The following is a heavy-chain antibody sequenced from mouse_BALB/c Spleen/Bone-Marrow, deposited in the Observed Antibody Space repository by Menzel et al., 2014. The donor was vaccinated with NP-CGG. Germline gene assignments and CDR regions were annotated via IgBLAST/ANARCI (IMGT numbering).Heavy chain of an antibody. Sequence: VQLQQSGAELGRPGASVKLSCKASGYSFTSYWMNWVKQRPGHGLEWIGMIHPSDTETWLNQRFKDKATLTVDKSSSTGYMHLNSRTSEDSAVYYCARLEGNYGSAFAYWGQGTLVTVSA. D-gene: IGHD1-1*01. CDR1: GYSFTSYW. J-gene: IGHJ3*01. CDR2: IHPSDTET. V-gene: IGHV1-61*01. CDR3: ARLEGNYGSAFAY.